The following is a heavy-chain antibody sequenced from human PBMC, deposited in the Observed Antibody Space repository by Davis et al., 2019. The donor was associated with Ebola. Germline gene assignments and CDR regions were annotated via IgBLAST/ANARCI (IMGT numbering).Heavy chain of an antibody. CDR3: ARSLVPAGMHY. CDR1: GFTFSSYW. V-gene: IGHV3-7*01. D-gene: IGHD2-2*01. Sequence: GESLKISCAASGFTFSSYWMSWVRQAPGKGLEWVANIKQDGSEKYYVDSVKGRFTISRDNAKNSLFLQMNSLRAEDTAVYYCARSLVPAGMHYWGQGTLVTVSS. J-gene: IGHJ4*02. CDR2: IKQDGSEK.